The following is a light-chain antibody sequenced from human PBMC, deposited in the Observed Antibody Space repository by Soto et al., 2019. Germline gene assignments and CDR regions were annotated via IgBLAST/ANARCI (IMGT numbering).Light chain of an antibody. Sequence: QSALTQPASVSGSPGQSITISCTGTSSDVGGYNYVSWYQQHPGKAPKLMIFEVSNRPSGVSNRFSGSKSGNTASLTISGLQAEDEAYYYCSSFTSSYPPGVFGTGTKLTVL. CDR2: EVS. CDR3: SSFTSSYPPGV. V-gene: IGLV2-14*01. J-gene: IGLJ1*01. CDR1: SSDVGGYNY.